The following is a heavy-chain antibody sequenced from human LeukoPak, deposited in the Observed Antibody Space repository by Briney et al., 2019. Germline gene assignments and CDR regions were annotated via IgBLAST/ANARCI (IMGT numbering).Heavy chain of an antibody. V-gene: IGHV3-48*02. J-gene: IGHJ6*02. Sequence: GGSLRLSCAASGFTFSSYSMNWVRQAPGKGLEWVSYISSSSSTIYYADSVKGRFTISRDNAKNSLYLQMNSLRDEDTAVYHCARDLVVVVPAAMSTEKYYYYGMDVWGQGTTVTVSS. CDR2: ISSSSSTI. D-gene: IGHD2-2*01. CDR1: GFTFSSYS. CDR3: ARDLVVVVPAAMSTEKYYYYGMDV.